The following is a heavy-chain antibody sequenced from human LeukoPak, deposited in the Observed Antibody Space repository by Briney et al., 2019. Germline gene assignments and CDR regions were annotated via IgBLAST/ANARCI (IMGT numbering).Heavy chain of an antibody. CDR3: ARGVAWFGDLLLDY. CDR1: GDSFSSNSAA. V-gene: IGHV6-1*01. J-gene: IGHJ4*02. Sequence: SQTLSLTCALSGDSFSSNSAAWNWIRQSPSRGLEWLGRTYYRSDWYNDFALSVKSRITINPDTSKNQFSLQLSSVTPEDTAVYYCARGVAWFGDLLLDYWGQGTLVTVSS. CDR2: TYYRSDWYN. D-gene: IGHD3-10*01.